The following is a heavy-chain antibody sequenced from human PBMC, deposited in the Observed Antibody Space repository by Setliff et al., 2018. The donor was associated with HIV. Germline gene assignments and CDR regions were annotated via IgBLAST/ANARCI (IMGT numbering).Heavy chain of an antibody. CDR1: GYTFTSYA. CDR3: AREPNVLQFLEWFGPAY. V-gene: IGHV1-3*01. J-gene: IGHJ4*02. CDR2: INAGNGNT. Sequence: GASVKVSCKASGYTFTSYAMHWVRQAPGQRLEWMGWINAGNGNTKYSQKFQGRVTITRDTSASTAYVELSSLRSEDTAVYYCAREPNVLQFLEWFGPAYWGQGTLVTVSS. D-gene: IGHD3-3*01.